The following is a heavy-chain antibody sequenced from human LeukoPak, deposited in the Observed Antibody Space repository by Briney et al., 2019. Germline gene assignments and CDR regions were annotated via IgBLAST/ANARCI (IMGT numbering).Heavy chain of an antibody. CDR2: IKQDGSEK. Sequence: PGGSLRLSCAASGFTFSSYCMSWVRHAPGKGLEWVANIKQDGSEKYYVDSVKGRFTISRDNAKNSLYLQMNSLRAEDTAVYYCANLDFWSGYHLYYWGQGTLVTVSS. CDR1: GFTFSSYC. V-gene: IGHV3-7*01. D-gene: IGHD3-3*01. CDR3: ANLDFWSGYHLYY. J-gene: IGHJ4*02.